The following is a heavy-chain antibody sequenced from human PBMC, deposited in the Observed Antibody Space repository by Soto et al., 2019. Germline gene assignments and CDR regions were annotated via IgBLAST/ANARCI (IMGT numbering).Heavy chain of an antibody. V-gene: IGHV5-10-1*01. CDR1: GDSFTSYW. J-gene: IGHJ6*02. Sequence: GESLKSSCKSSGDSFTSYWISWVRQMPGNGLEWMGRIDPSDSYTNYSTSFQGHVTISADKSISTAYLQWSSLKASDTAMYYCARGVDTAMARYYYYGMDVWGQGTTVTVSS. CDR2: IDPSDSYT. D-gene: IGHD5-18*01. CDR3: ARGVDTAMARYYYYGMDV.